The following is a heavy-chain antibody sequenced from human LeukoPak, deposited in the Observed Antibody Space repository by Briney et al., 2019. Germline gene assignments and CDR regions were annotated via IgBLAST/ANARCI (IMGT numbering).Heavy chain of an antibody. CDR1: GGSISSGDYY. CDR2: IYYSGST. Sequence: SQTLSLTCTVSGGSISSGDYYWSWIRQPPGKGLEWIGYIYYSGSTYYNPSLKSRVTISVDTSKNQLSLKLSSVTAADTAVYYCAREDVVTMTGNWYFDLWGRGTLVTVSS. D-gene: IGHD3-22*01. J-gene: IGHJ2*01. V-gene: IGHV4-30-4*01. CDR3: AREDVVTMTGNWYFDL.